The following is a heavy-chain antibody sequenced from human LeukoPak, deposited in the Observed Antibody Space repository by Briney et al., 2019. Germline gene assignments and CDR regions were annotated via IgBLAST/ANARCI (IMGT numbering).Heavy chain of an antibody. D-gene: IGHD3-22*01. J-gene: IGHJ4*02. CDR3: TTTRYYYDSSGRSDY. Sequence: GGSLRLSCAASGFTFSNAWMSCVRQAPGKGLEWVGRIKSKTDGGTTDYAAPVKGRFTISRDDSKNTLYLQMNSLKTEDTAVYYCTTTRYYYDSSGRSDYWGQGTLVTVSS. V-gene: IGHV3-15*01. CDR2: IKSKTDGGTT. CDR1: GFTFSNAW.